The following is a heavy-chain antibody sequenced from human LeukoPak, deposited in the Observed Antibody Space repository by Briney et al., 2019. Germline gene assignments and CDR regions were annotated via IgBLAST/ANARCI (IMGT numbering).Heavy chain of an antibody. CDR3: ATIAVAGHFDY. D-gene: IGHD6-19*01. J-gene: IGHJ4*02. V-gene: IGHV4-61*02. CDR1: GGSISSGRYY. CDR2: IFTSGSA. Sequence: SETLSLTCNVSGGSISSGRYYWSWIRLPAGKGLEWIGRIFTSGSANYNPSLKSRVTISLDTSKNQFSLKLSSVTAADTAVYYCATIAVAGHFDYWGQGTLVTVSS.